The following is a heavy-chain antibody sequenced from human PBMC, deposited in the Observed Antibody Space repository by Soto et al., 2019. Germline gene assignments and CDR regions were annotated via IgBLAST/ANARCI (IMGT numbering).Heavy chain of an antibody. CDR2: VGGSDSDT. J-gene: IGHJ5*02. V-gene: IGHV3-23*01. Sequence: GGSLRLSCAASGFTFDTYAMNWVRQAPGKGLEWVAAVGGSDSDTYYSDSVRGRFTISRDNSKNTLYLQMNSLRAEDTAVYYCARDGLRASTVWNCGMDAWGQGTMVTVSS. CDR1: GFTFDTYA. CDR3: ARDGLRASTVWNCGMDA. D-gene: IGHD1-1*01.